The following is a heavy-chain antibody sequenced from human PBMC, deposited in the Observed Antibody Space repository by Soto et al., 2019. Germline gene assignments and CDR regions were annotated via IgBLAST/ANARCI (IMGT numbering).Heavy chain of an antibody. D-gene: IGHD2-21*02. CDR2: IYSGGST. J-gene: IGHJ4*02. Sequence: GGSLRLSCAASGFTVSSIYMSWVRQAPGKGLEWVSVIYSGGSTYYANSVKGRFTISRDNSKNTLYLQMGSLRAEDMAVYYCARGGSDYYFDYWGQGALVTV. CDR1: GFTVSSIY. CDR3: ARGGSDYYFDY. V-gene: IGHV3-66*01.